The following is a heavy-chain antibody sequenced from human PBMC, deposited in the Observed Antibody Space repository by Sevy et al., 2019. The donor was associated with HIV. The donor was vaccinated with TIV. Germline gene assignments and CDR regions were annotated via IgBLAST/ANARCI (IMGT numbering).Heavy chain of an antibody. CDR3: VKSGGGNPSYWYFDL. J-gene: IGHJ2*01. D-gene: IGHD2-15*01. CDR2: ISSNGGST. CDR1: GFTFSSYA. Sequence: GGSLRLSCSASGFTFSSYAIHWVRQAPGKGLEYVSAISSNGGSTYYADSVKGRFTISRDNSKNTLYLQMSSLRAEDTAVYYCVKSGGGNPSYWYFDLWGRGTLVTVSS. V-gene: IGHV3-64D*06.